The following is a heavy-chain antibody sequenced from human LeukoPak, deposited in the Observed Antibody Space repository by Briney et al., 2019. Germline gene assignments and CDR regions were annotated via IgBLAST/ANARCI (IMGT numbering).Heavy chain of an antibody. Sequence: SETLSLTCTVSGGSLSGYYCWIRQSPGRGLEWIGEVVQSETNYNPSLKSRVTISVDTSKNQFSLKLSSVTAADTAVYYCARAPHDYGDYPGAFDIWGQGTMVTVSS. J-gene: IGHJ3*02. V-gene: IGHV4-34*12. CDR2: VVQSET. CDR3: ARAPHDYGDYPGAFDI. D-gene: IGHD4-17*01. CDR1: GGSLSGYY.